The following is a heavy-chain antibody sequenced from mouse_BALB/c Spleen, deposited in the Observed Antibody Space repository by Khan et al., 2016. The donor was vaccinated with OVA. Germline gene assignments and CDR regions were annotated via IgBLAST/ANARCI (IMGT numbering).Heavy chain of an antibody. CDR2: IFPNNGDT. CDR3: VRSGYGSFAY. D-gene: IGHD1-2*01. Sequence: QLQQSGPELVKPGASVKISCRASGYTFTDYIMDWVKQSHGKSLEWIGYIFPNNGDTGYNQNFKTKVTLTVDTSSSTASMELRSLTSEDSAVYYCVRSGYGSFAYWGQGTLVTVSA. J-gene: IGHJ3*01. CDR1: GYTFTDYI. V-gene: IGHV1S29*02.